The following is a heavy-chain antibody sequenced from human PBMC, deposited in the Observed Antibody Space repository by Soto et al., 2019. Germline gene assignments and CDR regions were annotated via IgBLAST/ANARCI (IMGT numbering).Heavy chain of an antibody. CDR3: VRHAQWIIRAY. J-gene: IGHJ4*02. CDR1: GGSISSGTYY. CDR2: IYYSGDI. V-gene: IGHV4-39*01. D-gene: IGHD5-12*01. Sequence: SETLSLTCTVSGGSISSGTYYWGWIRQPPGKGLEWIGHIYYSGDIMYSPSLQSRLTLFVDTSKNQFSLKLSSVTAADTAVYYCVRHAQWIIRAYWGQGSLVTVSS.